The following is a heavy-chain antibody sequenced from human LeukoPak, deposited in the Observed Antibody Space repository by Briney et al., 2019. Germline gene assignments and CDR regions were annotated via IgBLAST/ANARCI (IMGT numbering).Heavy chain of an antibody. J-gene: IGHJ6*03. Sequence: ASVKVSCKASGYTFTSYDISWVRQAPGQGLEWMGWISAYNGNTNYAQKLQGRVTMTTDTSTSTAYMELRSLRSDDTAVYYCARDREYSSSSWDYYYYMDVWGKGTTVTVSS. V-gene: IGHV1-18*01. D-gene: IGHD6-6*01. CDR3: ARDREYSSSSWDYYYYMDV. CDR1: GYTFTSYD. CDR2: ISAYNGNT.